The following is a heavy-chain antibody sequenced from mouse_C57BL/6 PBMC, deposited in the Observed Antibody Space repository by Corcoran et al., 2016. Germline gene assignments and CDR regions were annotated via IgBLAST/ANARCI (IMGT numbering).Heavy chain of an antibody. Sequence: IQLVQSGPELKKPGETVKISCKASGYTFTTYGMSWVKQAPGKGLKWMGWINTYSGVPTYADDFKGRFAFSLETSASTAYLQINNLKNEDTATYFCARSRFPYAMDYWGQGTSVTVSS. CDR3: ARSRFPYAMDY. J-gene: IGHJ4*01. V-gene: IGHV9-3*01. CDR2: INTYSGVP. CDR1: GYTFTTYG.